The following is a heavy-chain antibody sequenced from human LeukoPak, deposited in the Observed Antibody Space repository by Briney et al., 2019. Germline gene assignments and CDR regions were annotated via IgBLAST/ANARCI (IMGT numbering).Heavy chain of an antibody. Sequence: ASVKVSFKPSGYTFSAFYIYWVRQAPGQGLECMGWINPNSGVTNYPQKFQGRVTMTRDTSIGTAYMGLSGLRSDDTAMYYCAVRSTVAIPIYWGQGTLVTVSS. CDR3: AVRSTVAIPIY. CDR1: GYTFSAFY. D-gene: IGHD5-12*01. J-gene: IGHJ4*02. CDR2: INPNSGVT. V-gene: IGHV1-2*02.